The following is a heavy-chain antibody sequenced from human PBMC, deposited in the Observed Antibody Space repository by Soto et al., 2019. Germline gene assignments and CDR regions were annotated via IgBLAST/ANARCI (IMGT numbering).Heavy chain of an antibody. CDR3: AREVGYDSSGYYSIYYYGTDV. CDR2: INPNSGGT. CDR1: GYTFTGYY. Sequence: ASVKVSCKASGYTFTGYYMHWVRQAPGQGLEWMGWINPNSGGTNYAQKFQGWVTMTRDTSISTAYMELSRLRSDDTAVYYCAREVGYDSSGYYSIYYYGTDVWGQGTTVTVSS. V-gene: IGHV1-2*04. D-gene: IGHD3-22*01. J-gene: IGHJ6*02.